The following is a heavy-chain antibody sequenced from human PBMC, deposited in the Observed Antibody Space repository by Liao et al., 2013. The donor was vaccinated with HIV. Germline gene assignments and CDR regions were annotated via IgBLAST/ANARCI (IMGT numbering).Heavy chain of an antibody. CDR2: VSWTGST. CDR3: ARVRAINATTRRFYYYMDV. Sequence: VQLQESGPGLVKASETLSLTCSVSGTSISSYYWSWIRQSAGKGLEWIGRVSWTGSTNDNPSLQSRVSMSVDTSKNHFSLKLSSVTAADTAVYYCARVRAINATTRRFYYYMDVWGKGTTVTVSS. J-gene: IGHJ6*03. V-gene: IGHV4-4*07. D-gene: IGHD1-7*01. CDR1: GTSISSYY.